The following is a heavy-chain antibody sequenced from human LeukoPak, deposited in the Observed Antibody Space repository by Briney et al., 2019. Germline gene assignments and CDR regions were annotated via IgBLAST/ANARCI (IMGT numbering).Heavy chain of an antibody. CDR1: GYTFTSYD. CDR2: MNPNSGNT. J-gene: IGHJ3*02. CDR3: AREGYCSSTSCYGDAFDI. V-gene: IGHV1-8*01. D-gene: IGHD2-2*01. Sequence: ASVKVSCKASGYTFTSYDINWVRQATGQGLEWMGWMNPNSGNTGYAQKFQGRVTMTRNTSISTAYMELSSLRSEDTAVYYFAREGYCSSTSCYGDAFDIWGQGTMVTVSS.